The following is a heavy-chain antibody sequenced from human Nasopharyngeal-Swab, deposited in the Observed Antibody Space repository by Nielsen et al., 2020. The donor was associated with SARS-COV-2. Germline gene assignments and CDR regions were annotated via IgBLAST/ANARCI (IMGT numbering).Heavy chain of an antibody. J-gene: IGHJ3*02. V-gene: IGHV3-30*18. CDR3: AKGDDFWNDHGGFDI. D-gene: IGHD3-3*01. CDR1: GFSFSDYD. CDR2: ISYDGSNK. Sequence: GESLKISCAASGFSFSDYDMHWVRQAPGKALEWVAVISYDGSNKYYADSVKGRFTISRDNSKSTLYLQMSSLRAEDTAVFYCAKGDDFWNDHGGFDIWGQGTMVTVSS.